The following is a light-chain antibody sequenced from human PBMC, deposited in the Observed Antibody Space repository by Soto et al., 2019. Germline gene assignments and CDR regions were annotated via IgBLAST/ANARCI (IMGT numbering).Light chain of an antibody. V-gene: IGKV1-39*01. J-gene: IGKJ4*01. CDR1: LRISKY. Sequence: DIKLTQSPSSLSASLGDRVTITCRASLRISKYLNWYQQKPGKAPKLLIYGASTLQSWVPSSFSGSGSGTDFTLTITNLQPEDSATYFCQQSHSTPLTFGGGTKLEI. CDR3: QQSHSTPLT. CDR2: GAS.